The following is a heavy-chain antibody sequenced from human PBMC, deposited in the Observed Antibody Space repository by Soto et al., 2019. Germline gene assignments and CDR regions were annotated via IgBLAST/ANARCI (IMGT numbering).Heavy chain of an antibody. CDR2: IDSDGSTT. V-gene: IGHV3-74*01. D-gene: IGHD4-4*01. CDR3: ARPGYSNYGPGVDV. CDR1: GFTFSVYW. J-gene: IGHJ6*02. Sequence: EVQLVESGGGLVQPGGSLRLSCAASGFTFSVYWMHWARQAPGKGLVWVSRIDSDGSTTSYADSVKGRFTISRDNAKSTLYLQMNSLRAEDTAVYYCARPGYSNYGPGVDVWGQGTTVTVSS.